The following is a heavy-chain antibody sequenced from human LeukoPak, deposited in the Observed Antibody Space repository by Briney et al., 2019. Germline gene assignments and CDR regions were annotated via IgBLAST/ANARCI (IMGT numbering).Heavy chain of an antibody. CDR3: AKDMEGSVADYFDY. J-gene: IGHJ4*02. CDR1: GFTFSSYA. D-gene: IGHD3-10*01. CDR2: IRGSGDTT. Sequence: GGSLRLSCAASGFTFSSYAMSWVRQAPGKGLERVSHIRGSGDTTYYADSVKGRFTISRDNSKNTLYLQMNSLRADDTAVYYCAKDMEGSVADYFDYWGQGTLVTVSS. V-gene: IGHV3-23*01.